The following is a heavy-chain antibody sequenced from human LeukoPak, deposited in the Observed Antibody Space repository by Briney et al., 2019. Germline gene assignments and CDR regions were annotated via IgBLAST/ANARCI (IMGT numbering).Heavy chain of an antibody. D-gene: IGHD6-13*01. Sequence: SETLSLTCTVSGGSISSYYWSWIRQPAGKGLEWIGRIYTSGSTNYNPSLKSRVTMSVDTSKNQFSLKLSSVTAADTAVYYCARDTRGAAAGLGWYYYYYMDVWGKGTTVTISS. CDR1: GGSISSYY. V-gene: IGHV4-4*07. CDR2: IYTSGST. CDR3: ARDTRGAAAGLGWYYYYYMDV. J-gene: IGHJ6*03.